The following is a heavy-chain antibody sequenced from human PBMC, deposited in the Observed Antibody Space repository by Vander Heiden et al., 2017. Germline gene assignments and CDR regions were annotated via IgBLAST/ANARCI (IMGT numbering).Heavy chain of an antibody. Sequence: EVRLVESGGGLVQPGGSLTLSCAPSGFTFTDSAIHWVRQPSGKGLEWVGRTGTKDETYATSYAASVRGRFTIFRDHSDNTAYLQMNSLKTEDTAVYYCTRDAGDYNWLDPWGQGTLVTVSS. V-gene: IGHV3-73*02. CDR1: GFTFTDSA. J-gene: IGHJ5*02. CDR2: TGTKDETYAT. D-gene: IGHD4-17*01. CDR3: TRDAGDYNWLDP.